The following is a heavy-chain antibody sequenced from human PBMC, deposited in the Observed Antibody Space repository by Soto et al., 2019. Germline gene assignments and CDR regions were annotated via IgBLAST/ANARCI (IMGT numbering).Heavy chain of an antibody. CDR2: IYWDDDK. Sequence: QITLKESGPTLVKPTQTLTLTCTFSGFSLSTSGVGVGWIRQPPGKALEWLALIYWDDDKRYSPSLKSRLTITKDTSKNQVVLTMTNMDPVDTATYYCAHSSFEWELLPGPTPSDYWGQGTLVTVSS. CDR1: GFSLSTSGVG. V-gene: IGHV2-5*02. D-gene: IGHD1-26*01. CDR3: AHSSFEWELLPGPTPSDY. J-gene: IGHJ4*02.